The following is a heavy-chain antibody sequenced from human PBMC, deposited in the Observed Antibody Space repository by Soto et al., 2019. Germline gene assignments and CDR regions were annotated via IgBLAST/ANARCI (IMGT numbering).Heavy chain of an antibody. CDR2: IHYTGST. J-gene: IGHJ5*02. Sequence: SETLSLTCTVSGGSINNYYWSWIRQPPGKGLEWIGYIHYTGSTNYNPSLNSRVTISMDTSKNQFSLKLSSVTAADTAVYYCARVIRDWFDPWGHGTLVTVSS. D-gene: IGHD3-16*02. CDR1: GGSINNYY. CDR3: ARVIRDWFDP. V-gene: IGHV4-59*01.